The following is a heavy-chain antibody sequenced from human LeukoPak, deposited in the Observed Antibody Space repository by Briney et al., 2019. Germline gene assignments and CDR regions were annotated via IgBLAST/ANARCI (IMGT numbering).Heavy chain of an antibody. J-gene: IGHJ4*02. V-gene: IGHV4-59*01. CDR1: GGSMSSYY. CDR2: IYYSGST. D-gene: IGHD1-26*01. Sequence: SETLSLTCTVSGGSMSSYYWTWVRQPPGKGLEWIGDIYYSGSTNYNPSLKSRVTISVDTSKNQFFLILSSVTAADTAVYYCARAYSWSYSYFDRWGQGTLVTVSS. CDR3: ARAYSWSYSYFDR.